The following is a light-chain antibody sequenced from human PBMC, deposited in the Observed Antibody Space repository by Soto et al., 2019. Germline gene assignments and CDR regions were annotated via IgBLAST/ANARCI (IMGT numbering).Light chain of an antibody. V-gene: IGKV3-15*01. CDR1: QSVSSN. CDR2: GAS. Sequence: EIVMTQSPATLSVSPGERATLSCRASQSVSSNLAWYQQKPGQAPRLLIYGASNRATGIPARFSGSGSGTEFTLTISRLQSEDFAVYYCQQYNNWPPLTFGGGTKVDIK. CDR3: QQYNNWPPLT. J-gene: IGKJ4*01.